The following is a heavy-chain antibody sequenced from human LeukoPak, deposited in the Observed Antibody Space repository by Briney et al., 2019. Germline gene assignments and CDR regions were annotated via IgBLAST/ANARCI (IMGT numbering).Heavy chain of an antibody. J-gene: IGHJ5*02. CDR2: ISPSGSAE. CDR1: GLSFTSFE. Sequence: PGGSLRLSCADSGLSFTSFELNWIRQAPGKGLEWVSYISPSGSAEHSASVKGRFTISRDNGKNSLYLQMNSLRAEDTAIYYCATKVPGDSHFSSWGQGTLVTVSS. CDR3: ATKVPGDSHFSS. D-gene: IGHD2-21*01. V-gene: IGHV3-48*03.